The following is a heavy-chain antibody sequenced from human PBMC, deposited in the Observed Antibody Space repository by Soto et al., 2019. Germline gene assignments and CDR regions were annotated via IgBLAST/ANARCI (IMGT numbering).Heavy chain of an antibody. J-gene: IGHJ4*02. CDR1: GGTFSTYE. D-gene: IGHD5-12*01. Sequence: QLVQSGAEVKKPGSTVKVSCKASGGTFSTYEINLVRQTPGQGLEWVGSIIPIFDTTNYAQDFQGRVTITADESTSIAYMELSSLKSDDTAVYYCARGRATTYYFDYWGQGTLVTVSS. CDR3: ARGRATTYYFDY. V-gene: IGHV1-69*01. CDR2: IIPIFDTT.